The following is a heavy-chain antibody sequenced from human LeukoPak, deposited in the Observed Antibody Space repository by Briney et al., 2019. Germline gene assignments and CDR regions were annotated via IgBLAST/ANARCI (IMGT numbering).Heavy chain of an antibody. CDR2: FNPNTGGT. Sequence: ASVKVSCKASGYSFTGYYIHWVRQAPGQGLEWMGRFNPNTGGTNYAQKFQGRVTMTRDTSITTAYMELSRLRSDDTAVYFCARGGPTYGSKYNWFDPWGLGTLVTVSS. CDR3: ARGGPTYGSKYNWFDP. CDR1: GYSFTGYY. D-gene: IGHD4/OR15-4a*01. V-gene: IGHV1-2*06. J-gene: IGHJ5*02.